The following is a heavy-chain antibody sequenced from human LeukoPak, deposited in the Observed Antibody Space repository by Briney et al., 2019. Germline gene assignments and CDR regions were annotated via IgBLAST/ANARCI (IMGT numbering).Heavy chain of an antibody. CDR2: IYTSGST. CDR1: GGSISSYY. D-gene: IGHD3-10*01. Sequence: PSETLSLTCTVSGGSISSYYWSWIRQPPGKGLEWIGRIYTSGSTNYNPSFKSRVTMSVDTSKNQFSLKLSSVTAADTAVYYCARDPGYYGSGTRGAFDIWGQGTMVTVSS. CDR3: ARDPGYYGSGTRGAFDI. J-gene: IGHJ3*02. V-gene: IGHV4-4*07.